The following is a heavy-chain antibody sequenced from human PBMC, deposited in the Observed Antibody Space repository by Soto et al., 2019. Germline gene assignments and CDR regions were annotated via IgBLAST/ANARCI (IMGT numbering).Heavy chain of an antibody. CDR3: ARKVSGSTGRPYLCYFEL. V-gene: IGHV3-23*01. CDR1: GFTFSGYA. J-gene: IGHJ2*01. Sequence: EVQLLDSGGGLVQPGGSLRLSCAASGFTFSGYALTWVRQAPGKGLEWVLAISGGGDATFYADSVKGRFTISRDNSKNNLYLQMNALRAEDTAVYYCARKVSGSTGRPYLCYFELWGRGTLVTVSS. CDR2: ISGGGDAT. D-gene: IGHD3-10*01.